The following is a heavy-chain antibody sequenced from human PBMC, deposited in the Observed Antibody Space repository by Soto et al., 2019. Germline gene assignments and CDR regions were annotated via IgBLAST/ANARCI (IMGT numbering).Heavy chain of an antibody. D-gene: IGHD6-19*01. J-gene: IGHJ4*02. V-gene: IGHV2-26*01. CDR3: ARIQRSSGWTTYYFDY. Sequence: VSGPTLVNPTETLTLTCTVSGFSLSNARMGVSWIRQPPGKALEWLAHIFSNDEKSYSTSLKSRLTISKDTSKSQVVLTMTNMDPVDTATYYCARIQRSSGWTTYYFDYWGQGTLVTVSS. CDR1: GFSLSNARMG. CDR2: IFSNDEK.